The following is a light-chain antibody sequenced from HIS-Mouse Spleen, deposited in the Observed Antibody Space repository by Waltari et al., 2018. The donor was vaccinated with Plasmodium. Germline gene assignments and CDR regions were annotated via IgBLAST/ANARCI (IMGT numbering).Light chain of an antibody. V-gene: IGLV5-37*01. Sequence: QPVLTQPPSSSASPGESARLTCTLPSDINAGSYNIYWYQPKPGSPPRYLLYYYSDSDKGQGSGVPSRFSGSKDASANTGILLISGLQSEDEADYYCMIWPSNASGVFGGGTKLTVL. CDR3: MIWPSNASGV. CDR2: YYSDSDK. J-gene: IGLJ3*02. CDR1: SDINAGSYN.